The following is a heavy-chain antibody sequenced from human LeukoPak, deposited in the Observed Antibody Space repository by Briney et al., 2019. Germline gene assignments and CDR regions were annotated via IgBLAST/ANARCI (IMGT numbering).Heavy chain of an antibody. CDR3: ARVDLGGLDY. J-gene: IGHJ4*02. CDR1: GGSLNPFY. V-gene: IGHV4-59*01. CDR2: IYYSGNT. D-gene: IGHD2-15*01. Sequence: SETLSLTCTVSGGSLNPFYWSWIRQPHGKGLEWIGYIYYSGNTHFKPSLKSRVTISIDTSKKQFSLNLISVTAADTAVYYCARVDLGGLDYWGQGTLVTVSS.